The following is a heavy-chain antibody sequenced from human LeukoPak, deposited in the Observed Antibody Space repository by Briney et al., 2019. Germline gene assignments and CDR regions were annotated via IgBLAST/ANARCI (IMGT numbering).Heavy chain of an antibody. Sequence: PGGSLRLSCAASGFTFSSSATSWVRQAPGKGLEWVSTISGSSGSTYYADSVKGRFTISRDNSKNTLYLQMNSLRAEDTAVYYCAKARLVVSSPSDAFDIWGQGTMVTASS. CDR1: GFTFSSSA. J-gene: IGHJ3*02. V-gene: IGHV3-23*01. D-gene: IGHD3-22*01. CDR3: AKARLVVSSPSDAFDI. CDR2: ISGSSGST.